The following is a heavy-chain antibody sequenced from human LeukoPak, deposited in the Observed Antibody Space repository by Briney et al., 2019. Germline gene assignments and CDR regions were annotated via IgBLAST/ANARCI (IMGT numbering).Heavy chain of an antibody. J-gene: IGHJ4*02. V-gene: IGHV3-48*03. CDR1: GFTFSSYE. CDR2: ISSSGSTI. CDR3: ARRGAGYGNPIDY. D-gene: IGHD5-18*01. Sequence: PGGSLRLSCAASGFTFSSYEMNWVRQAPGKGMEWVSYISSSGSTIYYADSVKGRFTVSRDNAKNSLYLQMNSLRAEDTAVYYCARRGAGYGNPIDYWGQGTLVTVSS.